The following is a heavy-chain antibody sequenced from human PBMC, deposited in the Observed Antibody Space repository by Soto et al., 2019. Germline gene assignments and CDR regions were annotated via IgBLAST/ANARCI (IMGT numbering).Heavy chain of an antibody. CDR2: LSGSGGNA. D-gene: IGHD1-26*01. V-gene: IGHV3-23*01. CDR3: AKDGASGSYPPYYYFGMDV. Sequence: GGSLRLSCAASGFTFSSYAMSWVRQAPGKGLEWVSTLSGSGGNAYYADSVKGRFSISRDNSKNTLRLQMNSLRADDTAVYYCAKDGASGSYPPYYYFGMDVWGQGTTVTVSS. J-gene: IGHJ6*02. CDR1: GFTFSSYA.